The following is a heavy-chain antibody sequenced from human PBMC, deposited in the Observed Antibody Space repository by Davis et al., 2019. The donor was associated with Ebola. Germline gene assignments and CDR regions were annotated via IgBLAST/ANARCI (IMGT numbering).Heavy chain of an antibody. CDR1: GYTFTSYA. J-gene: IGHJ4*02. CDR3: ARGGGNGYNAVDY. Sequence: AASVKVSCKASGYTFTSYAIHWVRQAPGQRLEWMGWINAGNGNTKYSQKFQGRVTFTRDTSASTAYMELSSLRSEDTAVYYCARGGGNGYNAVDYWGQGTLVTVSS. D-gene: IGHD5-24*01. V-gene: IGHV1-3*01. CDR2: INAGNGNT.